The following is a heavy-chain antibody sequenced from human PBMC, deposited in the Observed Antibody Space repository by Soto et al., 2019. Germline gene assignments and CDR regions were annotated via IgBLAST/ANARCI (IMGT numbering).Heavy chain of an antibody. CDR3: ARARDYGGTYYFDY. CDR1: GFTFSSYG. V-gene: IGHV3-33*01. CDR2: IWYDGSNK. Sequence: GGSLRLSCAASGFTFSSYGMHWVRQAPGKGLEWVAVIWYDGSNKYYADSVKGRFTISRDNSKNTLYLQMNSLRAEDTAVYYCARARDYGGTYYFDYWGQGTMVTVYS. D-gene: IGHD4-17*01. J-gene: IGHJ4*02.